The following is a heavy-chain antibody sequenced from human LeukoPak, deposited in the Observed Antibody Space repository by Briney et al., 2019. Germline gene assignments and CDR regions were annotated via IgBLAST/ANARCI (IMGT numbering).Heavy chain of an antibody. CDR1: GYTFTGYY. V-gene: IGHV1-2*02. CDR2: INPNSGGT. J-gene: IGHJ4*02. Sequence: ASVKVSCKASGYTFTGYYMHWVRQAPGQGLEWMGWINPNSGGTNYAQKFQGRVTMTRDTSISTAYMELSRLRSDDTAVYYCARVFPPRKYGTTVGNYYFDYWGQGTLVTVSS. D-gene: IGHD1-1*01. CDR3: ARVFPPRKYGTTVGNYYFDY.